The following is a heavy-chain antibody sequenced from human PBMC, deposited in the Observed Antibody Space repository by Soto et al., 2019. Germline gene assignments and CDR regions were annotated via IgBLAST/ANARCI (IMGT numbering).Heavy chain of an antibody. Sequence: SVKVSCKASGGTFSSYTISWVRQAPGQGLEWMGRIIPILGIANYAQKYQGRVTITADKSTSTAYMELSSLRSEDTAVYYCARDEEEILTGPHAFDIWGQGTMVTVSS. D-gene: IGHD3-9*01. V-gene: IGHV1-69*04. CDR3: ARDEEEILTGPHAFDI. CDR1: GGTFSSYT. CDR2: IIPILGIA. J-gene: IGHJ3*02.